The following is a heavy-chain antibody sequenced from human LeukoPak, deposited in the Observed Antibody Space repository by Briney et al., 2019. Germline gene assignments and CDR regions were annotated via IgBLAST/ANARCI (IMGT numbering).Heavy chain of an antibody. D-gene: IGHD6-13*01. CDR2: INHSGST. CDR1: GGSFSGYY. J-gene: IGHJ6*02. V-gene: IGHV4-34*01. Sequence: SETLSLTCAVYGGSFSGYYWSWVRQPPGKGLEWIGEINHSGSTNYNPSLKSRVTISVDTSKNQFSLKLSSVTAADTAVYYCARDHVGAAGTRSRYYYYGMDVWGQGTTVTVSS. CDR3: ARDHVGAAGTRSRYYYYGMDV.